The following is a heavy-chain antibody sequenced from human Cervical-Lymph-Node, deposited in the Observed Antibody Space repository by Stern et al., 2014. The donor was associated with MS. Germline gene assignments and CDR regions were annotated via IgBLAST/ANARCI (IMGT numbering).Heavy chain of an antibody. V-gene: IGHV3-30*18. J-gene: IGHJ4*02. CDR3: AKSPY. Sequence: VQLVESGGEVVQPGRSLRLSCVASGFNFNNYGMHWVRQAPGKGLEWVATISSTGNNQYYADSVKGRFAISRDKSRNSVHLEMNSLRPEDTAVYYCAKSPYWGQGTLVSVST. CDR1: GFNFNNYG. CDR2: ISSTGNNQ.